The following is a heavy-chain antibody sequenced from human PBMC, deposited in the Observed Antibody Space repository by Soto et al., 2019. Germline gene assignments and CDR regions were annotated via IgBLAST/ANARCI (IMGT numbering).Heavy chain of an antibody. J-gene: IGHJ4*02. D-gene: IGHD2-15*01. Sequence: QVQLQESGPGLVKPSETLSLTCTVSGGSVSSGSYYWSWIRQPPGKGLEWIGYIYYSGSTNYNPYLKSRVTISVDTSKNPFSLKLSSVTAADTAVYYCAREGRPGYCSGGSCGFDYWGQGTLVTVSS. CDR1: GGSVSSGSYY. CDR3: AREGRPGYCSGGSCGFDY. V-gene: IGHV4-61*01. CDR2: IYYSGST.